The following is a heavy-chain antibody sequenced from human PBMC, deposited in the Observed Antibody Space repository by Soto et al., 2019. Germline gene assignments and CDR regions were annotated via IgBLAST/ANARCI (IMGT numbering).Heavy chain of an antibody. CDR2: ISYDGSNK. CDR1: GFTFSSYG. V-gene: IGHV3-30*18. Sequence: LRLSCAASGFTFSSYGMHWVRQAPGKGLEWVAVISYDGSNKYYADSVKGRFTISRDNSKNTLYLQMNSLGAEDTAVYYCAKDSDSGSYYTYWGQGTLVTVSS. D-gene: IGHD1-26*01. J-gene: IGHJ4*02. CDR3: AKDSDSGSYYTY.